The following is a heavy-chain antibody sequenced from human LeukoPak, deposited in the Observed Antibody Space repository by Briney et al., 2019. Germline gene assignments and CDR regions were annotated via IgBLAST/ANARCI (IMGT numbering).Heavy chain of an antibody. CDR1: GYTFSSFA. D-gene: IGHD3-10*02. Sequence: GGSLRLSCAASGYTFSSFAMTWVRQAPGKGLEWVSAISGSGGSTYYADSVKGRFTISIDTSKKMLHLQINSLRAEDTAVYYCASPTQYYVRPIYHWGQGTLVTVSS. CDR2: ISGSGGST. J-gene: IGHJ1*01. CDR3: ASPTQYYVRPIYH. V-gene: IGHV3-23*01.